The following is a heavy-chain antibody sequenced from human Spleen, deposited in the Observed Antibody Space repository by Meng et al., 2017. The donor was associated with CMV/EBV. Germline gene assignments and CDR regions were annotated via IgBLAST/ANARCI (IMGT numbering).Heavy chain of an antibody. CDR3: ARDRRMTTGIWYYYYGMDV. D-gene: IGHD4-11*01. J-gene: IGHJ6*02. V-gene: IGHV3-48*03. CDR2: ISSSGSTI. CDR1: GFTFSSYE. Sequence: GESLKISCAASGFTFSSYEMNWVRQAPGKGLEWVSYISSSGSTIYYADSVKGRFTISRDNAKNSLYLQMNSLRAEDTAVYYCARDRRMTTGIWYYYYGMDVWGQGTTVTVSS.